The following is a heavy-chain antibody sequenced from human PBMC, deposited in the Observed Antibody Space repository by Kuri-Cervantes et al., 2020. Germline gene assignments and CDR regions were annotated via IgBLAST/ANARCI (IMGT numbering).Heavy chain of an antibody. Sequence: ESLKISCNVSGDAMNTYYWSWIRQPPGRGLEWIGYIYYSGSTNYNPSLKSRVTISVDTSKNQFSLKLSSVTAADTAVYYCARVGSQGGYCSSTSCYGNWFDPWGQGTLVTVSS. CDR2: IYYSGST. V-gene: IGHV4-59*13. CDR3: ARVGSQGGYCSSTSCYGNWFDP. J-gene: IGHJ5*02. CDR1: GDAMNTYY. D-gene: IGHD2-2*03.